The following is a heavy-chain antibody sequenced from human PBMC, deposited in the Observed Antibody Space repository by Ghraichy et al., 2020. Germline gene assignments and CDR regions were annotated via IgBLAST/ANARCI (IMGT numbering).Heavy chain of an antibody. J-gene: IGHJ5*02. Sequence: GGSLRLSCAASGFTFSSYSMNWVRQAPGKGLERVSSISSSSYIYYADSVKGRFTISRDNAKNSLYLQMNSLRAEDTAVYYCARDPTRDCSSTSCYPTVGRYWFDPWGQGTLVTVS. CDR1: GFTFSSYS. V-gene: IGHV3-21*01. CDR3: ARDPTRDCSSTSCYPTVGRYWFDP. D-gene: IGHD2-2*01. CDR2: ISSSSYI.